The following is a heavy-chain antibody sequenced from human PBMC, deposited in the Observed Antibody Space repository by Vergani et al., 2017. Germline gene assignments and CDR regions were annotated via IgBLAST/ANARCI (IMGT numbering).Heavy chain of an antibody. V-gene: IGHV1-18*01. D-gene: IGHD3-3*01. J-gene: IGHJ3*02. CDR1: GYTFTSYG. CDR2: ISAYNGNT. Sequence: QVQLVQSGAEVKKPGASVKVSCKASGYTFTSYGISWVRQAPGQGLEWMGWISAYNGNTNYAQKLQGRVTMTTDTSTSTAYMELRSLRSDDTAVYYCAXGPRITIFGVVTMVAFDIGGQGTMVTVSS. CDR3: AXGPRITIFGVVTMVAFDI.